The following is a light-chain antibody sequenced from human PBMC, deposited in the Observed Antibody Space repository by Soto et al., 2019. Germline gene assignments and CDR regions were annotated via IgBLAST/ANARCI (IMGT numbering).Light chain of an antibody. V-gene: IGKV3-15*01. J-gene: IGKJ4*01. Sequence: EVVLTQSPATLSVSPGERVTLSCRASQSVDYNLAWYQQKPGQAPRLLIYGVATRATGIPARFSGSASGTEFTLTISSLQSEDFAIYYCQQYKTWLTFGGGTKVDI. CDR3: QQYKTWLT. CDR1: QSVDYN. CDR2: GVA.